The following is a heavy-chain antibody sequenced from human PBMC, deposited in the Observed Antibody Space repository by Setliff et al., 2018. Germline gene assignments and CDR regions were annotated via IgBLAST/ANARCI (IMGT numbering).Heavy chain of an antibody. CDR1: GFTFSIYS. CDR3: ARSPANGGHDAFDI. J-gene: IGHJ3*02. CDR2: ISPRSIYI. Sequence: GESLTISCAASGFTFSIYSMHWVRQAPGKGLEWVSSISPRSIYIYYADSVKGRFTISRDNAKNSLYLQLNSLGAEDTAVYYCARSPANGGHDAFDIWGQGTMVTVSS. D-gene: IGHD6-25*01. V-gene: IGHV3-21*01.